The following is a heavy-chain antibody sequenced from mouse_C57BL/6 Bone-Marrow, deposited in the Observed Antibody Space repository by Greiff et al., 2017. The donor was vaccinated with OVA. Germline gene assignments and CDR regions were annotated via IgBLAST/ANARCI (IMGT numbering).Heavy chain of an antibody. CDR1: GFNIKNTY. J-gene: IGHJ4*01. Sequence: VQLQQSVAELVRPGASVKLSCTASGFNIKNTYMHWVKQRPEQGLEWIGRIDPANGNTKYAPKFPGKATITADTSSNTAYLQLSSLTSEDTAIYYCARPFLLRLDVYAMDYWGQGTSVTVSS. CDR3: ARPFLLRLDVYAMDY. CDR2: IDPANGNT. D-gene: IGHD2-2*01. V-gene: IGHV14-3*01.